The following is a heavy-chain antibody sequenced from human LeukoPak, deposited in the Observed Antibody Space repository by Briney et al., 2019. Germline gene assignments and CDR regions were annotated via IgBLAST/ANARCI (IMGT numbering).Heavy chain of an antibody. V-gene: IGHV4-31*03. J-gene: IGHJ3*02. Sequence: SETPSLTCTVSGGSISSGGCYWSWIRQHAGKGLEWIGYVSYSGSTYYNPSLKSRASISVDTSKKQFSLKMISVTAADTAVYYCAKALRLDAFDIWGQGTMVTVSS. CDR1: GGSISSGGCY. CDR3: AKALRLDAFDI. CDR2: VSYSGST.